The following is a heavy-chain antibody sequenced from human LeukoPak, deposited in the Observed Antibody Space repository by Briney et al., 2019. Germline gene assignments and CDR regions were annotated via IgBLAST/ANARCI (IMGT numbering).Heavy chain of an antibody. Sequence: PGGSLRLSCAASGFTLSNYWIHWVRQAPGKGLVWVSRINTDGSSTNYADSVRGRFTVSRDNAKSSLYLQMNSLRAEDTAVYYCARDLYRIVVVPHYFDYWGQGTLVTVSS. CDR3: ARDLYRIVVVPHYFDY. CDR1: GFTLSNYW. J-gene: IGHJ4*02. CDR2: INTDGSST. D-gene: IGHD3-22*01. V-gene: IGHV3-74*01.